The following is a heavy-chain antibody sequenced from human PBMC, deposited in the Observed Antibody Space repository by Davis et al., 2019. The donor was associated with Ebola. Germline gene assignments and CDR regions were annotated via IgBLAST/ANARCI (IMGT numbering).Heavy chain of an antibody. V-gene: IGHV1-2*04. CDR1: VYTFTGYY. CDR3: ARGRCSSTSCYISYYYYGMDV. D-gene: IGHD2-2*02. J-gene: IGHJ6*02. CDR2: INPNSGGT. Sequence: AASVKVSCKASVYTFTGYYMHWVRQPPGQGLVWMGWINPNSGGTNYAQKFQGWVTMTRDTSISTAYMELSRLRSDDTAVYYCARGRCSSTSCYISYYYYGMDVWGQGTTVTVSS.